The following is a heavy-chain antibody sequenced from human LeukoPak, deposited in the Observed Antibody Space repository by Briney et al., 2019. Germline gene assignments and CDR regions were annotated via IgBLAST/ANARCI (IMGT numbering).Heavy chain of an antibody. CDR3: ARDRYYYDSSGSHFDY. Sequence: SETLSLTCTVSGYSISSGYYWGWIRQPAGKGLEWIGRIHTSGSTNYNPSLKSRVTMSVDTSKNQFSLKLSSVTAADTAVYYCARDRYYYDSSGSHFDYWGQGTLVTVSS. J-gene: IGHJ4*02. D-gene: IGHD3-22*01. CDR2: IHTSGST. V-gene: IGHV4-4*07. CDR1: GYSISSGYY.